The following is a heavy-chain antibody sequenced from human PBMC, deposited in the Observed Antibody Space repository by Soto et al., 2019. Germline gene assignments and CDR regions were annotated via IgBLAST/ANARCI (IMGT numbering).Heavy chain of an antibody. D-gene: IGHD4-17*01. CDR2: ISAYNGNT. CDR3: ARDPDYGDYGTSPADDY. CDR1: GYTFTSYG. V-gene: IGHV1-18*01. J-gene: IGHJ4*02. Sequence: GASVKVSCKTSGYTFTSYGISWVRQAPGQGLEWMGWISAYNGNTNYAQKFQGRVTITRDTSASTAYMELSSLRSEDTAVYYCARDPDYGDYGTSPADDYWGQGTLVTVSS.